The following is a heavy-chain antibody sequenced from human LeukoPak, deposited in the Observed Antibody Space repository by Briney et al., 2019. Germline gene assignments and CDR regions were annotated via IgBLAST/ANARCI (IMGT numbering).Heavy chain of an antibody. D-gene: IGHD6-13*01. CDR1: GFTFSSYS. CDR2: ISSSSSYI. Sequence: GGSLRLSCAASGFTFSSYSMNWVRQAPWKGLEWVSSISSSSSYIYYADSVKGRFTISRDNAKNSLYLQMNSPRAEDTAVYYCARRIAAAGIDYWGQGTLVTVSS. V-gene: IGHV3-21*01. J-gene: IGHJ4*02. CDR3: ARRIAAAGIDY.